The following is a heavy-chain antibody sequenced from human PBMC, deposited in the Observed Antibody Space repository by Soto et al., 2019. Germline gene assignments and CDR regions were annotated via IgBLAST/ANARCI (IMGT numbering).Heavy chain of an antibody. J-gene: IGHJ4*02. Sequence: QVQLVQSGAEVKKPGASVKVSCKASGYTFTSYRISWVRQAPGQGLEWMGWINPYNGNTNYAQKLQGRATTTTDTSTSTAYMKLRSLGSDDTTVYYWERDGGYGLIDYWGQGTLVNVSS. D-gene: IGHD5-18*01. CDR1: GYTFTSYR. CDR3: ERDGGYGLIDY. CDR2: INPYNGNT. V-gene: IGHV1-18*01.